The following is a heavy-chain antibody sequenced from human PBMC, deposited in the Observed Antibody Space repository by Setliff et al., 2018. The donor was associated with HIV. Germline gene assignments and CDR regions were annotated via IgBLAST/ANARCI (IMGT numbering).Heavy chain of an antibody. J-gene: IGHJ4*02. Sequence: LRLSCAASGFTVSSNYMTWVRQAPGKGLEWVSVIYIGGSTYYADSVKGRFTISRDNSKNTLYLQMNRLRAEDTAVYYCARGILDSSGYYFDYWGQGTLVTVSS. CDR2: IYIGGST. D-gene: IGHD3-22*01. CDR3: ARGILDSSGYYFDY. CDR1: GFTVSSNY. V-gene: IGHV3-53*01.